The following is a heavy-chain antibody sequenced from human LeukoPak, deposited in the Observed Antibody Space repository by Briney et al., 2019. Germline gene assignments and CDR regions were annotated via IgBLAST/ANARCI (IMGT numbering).Heavy chain of an antibody. CDR1: GGSISSYY. CDR2: IYYSGST. J-gene: IGHJ6*02. Sequence: PSETLSLTCTVSGGSISSYYWSWIRQPPGQGLEWIGYIYYSGSTNYNPSLKSRVTISVEMSKNQFSLKLSSVTAADTAVYYCARALKLTGDYYYYGMDVWGQGTTVTVSS. D-gene: IGHD7-27*01. CDR3: ARALKLTGDYYYYGMDV. V-gene: IGHV4-59*01.